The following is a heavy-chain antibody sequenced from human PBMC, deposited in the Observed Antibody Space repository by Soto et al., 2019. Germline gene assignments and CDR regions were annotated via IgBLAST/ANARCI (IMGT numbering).Heavy chain of an antibody. J-gene: IGHJ3*02. V-gene: IGHV3-48*02. D-gene: IGHD3-16*02. CDR3: ARDRPPFRGIIGAFDI. CDR2: ISSSSSTI. Sequence: VGSLRLSGAASGFTFSSYSMNWVRQAPGKGLEWVSYISSSSSTIYYADSVKGRFTISRDNAKNSLYLQMNSLRDEDTALYYCARDRPPFRGIIGAFDIWGQGTMVTVSS. CDR1: GFTFSSYS.